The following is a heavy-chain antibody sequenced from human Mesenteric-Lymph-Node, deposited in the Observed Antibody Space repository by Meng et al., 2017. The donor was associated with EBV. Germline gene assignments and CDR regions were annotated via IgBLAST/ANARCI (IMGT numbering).Heavy chain of an antibody. Sequence: QVQLQQSGPGLVKPSXXISLTCVISGDSVSSSSAAWTWIRQSPSRGLEWLGRTYYRSKWYNDYAVFVKSRITINPDTSKNQFSLQLNSVTPEDTAVYYCARGATSVFDLWGRGTLGTVSS. J-gene: IGHJ2*01. CDR1: GDSVSSSSAA. V-gene: IGHV6-1*01. CDR3: ARGATSVFDL. CDR2: TYYRSKWYN.